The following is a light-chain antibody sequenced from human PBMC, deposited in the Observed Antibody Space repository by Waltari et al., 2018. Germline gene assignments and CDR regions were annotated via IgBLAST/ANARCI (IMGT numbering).Light chain of an antibody. CDR3: CSYAGSAIWV. V-gene: IGLV2-23*01. J-gene: IGLJ3*02. CDR2: ENN. CDR1: SSDVGSYNL. Sequence: QSALTQPASVSGSPGQSITISCTGTSSDVGSYNLVSWYQQHPGKAPKLMIYENNKRPSGVSNRFSSSKSGNTASLTISGLQAEDEADYYCCSYAGSAIWVFGGGTKLTVL.